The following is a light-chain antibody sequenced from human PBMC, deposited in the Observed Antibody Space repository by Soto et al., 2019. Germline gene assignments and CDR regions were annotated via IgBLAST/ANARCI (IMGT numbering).Light chain of an antibody. CDR3: QQYGSSPPIT. CDR1: QSVSSSY. V-gene: IGKV3-20*01. J-gene: IGKJ5*01. Sequence: EIVLTQGPGTRSLCPGERATLSCRGSQSVSSSYLAWYQQKPGQAHRLLIYGAYSRATGIPDRFSGSGSGTDFTLTISRLEPADFAVYYCQQYGSSPPITFGQGTRLEIK. CDR2: GAY.